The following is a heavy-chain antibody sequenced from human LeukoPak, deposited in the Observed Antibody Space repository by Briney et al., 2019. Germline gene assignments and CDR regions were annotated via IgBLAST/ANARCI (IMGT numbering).Heavy chain of an antibody. V-gene: IGHV3-11*04. Sequence: GGSLRLSCVASGFTFSDYYMSWIRQAPGKGLEWVSHISRSGSTIFYADSVKGRFTISRDNARNSLYLQMDSLRTDDTALYYCARESWFDPWDQGTLVTVSS. J-gene: IGHJ5*02. CDR2: ISRSGSTI. CDR1: GFTFSDYY. CDR3: ARESWFDP.